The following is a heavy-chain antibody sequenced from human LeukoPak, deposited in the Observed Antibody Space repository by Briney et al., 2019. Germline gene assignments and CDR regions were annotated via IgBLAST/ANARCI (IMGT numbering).Heavy chain of an antibody. V-gene: IGHV3-48*01. CDR3: VRDNSRGQSLGVIY. CDR2: INADSSTI. Sequence: GGSLSLSCAASGFSFSTHNMNWVRQAPGKGLQWISYINADSSTIQYADSVRGRFITSRDNAKNSLYLQKNSLSAEDTAVYYCVRDNSRGQSLGVIYWGQGSLVTVSS. CDR1: GFSFSTHN. D-gene: IGHD3-22*01. J-gene: IGHJ4*02.